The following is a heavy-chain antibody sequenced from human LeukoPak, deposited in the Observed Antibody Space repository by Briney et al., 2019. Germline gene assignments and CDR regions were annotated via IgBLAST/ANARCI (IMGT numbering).Heavy chain of an antibody. D-gene: IGHD3-22*01. CDR2: ISGSGGST. V-gene: IGHV3-23*01. J-gene: IGHJ6*02. Sequence: GGSLRLSCAGAGFSITDHHMDWVRQAPGKGLEWVSAISGSGGSTYYADSVKGRFTISRDNSKNTLYLQMNSLRAEDTAVYYCARVPYYYDSSGYERSGYYGMDVWGQGATVTVSS. CDR1: GFSITDHH. CDR3: ARVPYYYDSSGYERSGYYGMDV.